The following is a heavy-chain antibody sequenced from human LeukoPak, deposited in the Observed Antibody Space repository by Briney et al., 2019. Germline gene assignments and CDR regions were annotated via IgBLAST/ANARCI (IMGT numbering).Heavy chain of an antibody. V-gene: IGHV4-39*01. D-gene: IGHD6-13*01. J-gene: IGHJ4*02. Sequence: SETLSLTCTVSGGSISSYYWSWIRQPPGKGLEWIGSIYYSGSTYYNPSLKSRVTISVDTSKNQFSLKLSSVTAADTAVYYCARGSSWYGSDYWGQGTLVTVSS. CDR2: IYYSGST. CDR1: GGSISSYY. CDR3: ARGSSWYGSDY.